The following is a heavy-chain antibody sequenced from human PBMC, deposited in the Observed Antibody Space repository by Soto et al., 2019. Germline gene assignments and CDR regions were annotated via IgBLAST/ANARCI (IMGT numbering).Heavy chain of an antibody. D-gene: IGHD3-10*01. CDR1: GFTFSSYA. Sequence: GGSLSLSCAASGFTFSSYAMSWVRQAPGKGLEWVSAISGSGGSTYYADSVKGRFTISRDNSKNTLYLQMNSLRAEDTAVYYCAKDLLWFGELLYPHDYWGQGTLVTVSS. J-gene: IGHJ4*02. CDR2: ISGSGGST. V-gene: IGHV3-23*01. CDR3: AKDLLWFGELLYPHDY.